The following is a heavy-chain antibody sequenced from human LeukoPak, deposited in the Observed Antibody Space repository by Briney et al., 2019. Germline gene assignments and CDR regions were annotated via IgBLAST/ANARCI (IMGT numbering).Heavy chain of an antibody. CDR3: AREFYYYDSSGYYQL. CDR2: INTNTGNP. D-gene: IGHD3-22*01. CDR1: GYTFTSYA. Sequence: VASVKVSCKASGYTFTSYAMNWVRQAPGQGLEWMGWINTNTGNPTNAQGFTGRFVFSLDTSVSTAYLQISSLKAEDTAVYYCAREFYYYDSSGYYQLWGQGTLVTVSS. V-gene: IGHV7-4-1*02. J-gene: IGHJ4*02.